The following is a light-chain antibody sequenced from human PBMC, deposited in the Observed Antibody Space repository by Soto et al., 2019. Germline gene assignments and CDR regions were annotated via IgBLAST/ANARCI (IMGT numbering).Light chain of an antibody. Sequence: QSALTQPASVSGSPGQSITISCTGTSSDVGGYNFVSWYQQHLGKAPKLMIYDVSNRPSGVSDRFSGSKSGNTASLTISGLQPEDEADYHCSSYTSRSSHVVFGGGTKLTVL. CDR1: SSDVGGYNF. V-gene: IGLV2-14*01. CDR3: SSYTSRSSHVV. CDR2: DVS. J-gene: IGLJ3*02.